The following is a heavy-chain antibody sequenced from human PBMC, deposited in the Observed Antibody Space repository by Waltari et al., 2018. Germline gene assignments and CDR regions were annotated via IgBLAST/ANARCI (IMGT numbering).Heavy chain of an antibody. J-gene: IGHJ6*03. CDR2: INPSGGST. CDR1: GYTFTSYY. D-gene: IGHD2-8*02. Sequence: QVQLVQSGAEVKKPGASVKVSCKASGYTFTSYYMHWVRQAPGQGLAWMGIINPSGGSTSYEEKFQGRVTMTRDKYTSTVDMELSSLRSEDTAVYYCARALVDTDYYYYMDVWGKGTTVTVSS. V-gene: IGHV1-46*01. CDR3: ARALVDTDYYYYMDV.